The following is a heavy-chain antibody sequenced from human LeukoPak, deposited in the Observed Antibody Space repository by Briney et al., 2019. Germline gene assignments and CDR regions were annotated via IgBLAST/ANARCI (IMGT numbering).Heavy chain of an antibody. D-gene: IGHD3-16*01. Sequence: SETLSLTRSVSGGSISGFYWSWIRQPPRGGLGWVGYVYYSGTTDYNPSLKSRVTISIDTSKNQLSLKLTSVTAADTAVYYCARHGGGSNSVFYSDYWGQGALVTVSS. CDR1: GGSISGFY. CDR2: VYYSGTT. J-gene: IGHJ4*02. V-gene: IGHV4-59*08. CDR3: ARHGGGSNSVFYSDY.